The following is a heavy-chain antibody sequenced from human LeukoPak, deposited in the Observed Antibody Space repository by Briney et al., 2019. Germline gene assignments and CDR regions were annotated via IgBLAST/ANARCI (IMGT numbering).Heavy chain of an antibody. V-gene: IGHV3-30*02. J-gene: IGHJ3*02. CDR1: GFTLSSYG. CDR3: GSRTGAI. Sequence: GGSLRLSCAASGFTLSSYGMHRVRQAPGKGLEWVAFMRYDGSNKYYADSVKGRFTISRDNPKNTVYLQMNSLRVEDTAVYYCGSRTGAIWGQGTMVTVSS. D-gene: IGHD7-27*01. CDR2: MRYDGSNK.